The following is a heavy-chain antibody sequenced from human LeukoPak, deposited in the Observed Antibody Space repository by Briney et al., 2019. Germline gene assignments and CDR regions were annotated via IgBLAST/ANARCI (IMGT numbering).Heavy chain of an antibody. D-gene: IGHD3-10*01. V-gene: IGHV3-64D*06. J-gene: IGHJ4*02. CDR2: IATDGRST. Sequence: GGSLRLSCSASGFTFSDCYMHWVRQAPGKGLDYVASIATDGRSTFYVDSVKGRFTISRDNSKNTLSLQMGSLRAEDTAVYYCVASPVGFYYGSGRYYFDNWGQGTLVTVSS. CDR1: GFTFSDCY. CDR3: VASPVGFYYGSGRYYFDN.